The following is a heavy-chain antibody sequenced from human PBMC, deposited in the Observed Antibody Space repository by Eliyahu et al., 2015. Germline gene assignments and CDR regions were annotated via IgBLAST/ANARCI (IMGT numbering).Heavy chain of an antibody. CDR3: GRRGGRYSSGAVDI. V-gene: IGHV3-72*01. D-gene: IGHD1-26*01. J-gene: IGHJ3*02. CDR2: IRNKADSYTT. CDR1: GFXFXDHY. Sequence: EVQLVESGGGLVQPGGSLXLSCXASGFXFXDHYMDWVRQAPGKGLEWVGRIRNKADSYTTEYAASVKGRFTISRDDSKNSLYLQMNSLKTEDTAVYYCGRRGGRYSSGAVDIWGQGTMVTVSS.